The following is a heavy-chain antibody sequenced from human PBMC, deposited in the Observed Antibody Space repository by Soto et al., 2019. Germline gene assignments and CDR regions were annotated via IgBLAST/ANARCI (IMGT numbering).Heavy chain of an antibody. J-gene: IGHJ3*02. Sequence: ASVKVSCKASGYTFTSYYMHWVRQAPGQGLEWMGIINPSGGSTSYAQKFQGRVTMTRDTSTSTVYMELSSLRSEDTAVYYCARGETIVRGGNDAFDIWGQGTMVTVSS. CDR3: ARGETIVRGGNDAFDI. CDR2: INPSGGST. V-gene: IGHV1-46*01. D-gene: IGHD3-10*01. CDR1: GYTFTSYY.